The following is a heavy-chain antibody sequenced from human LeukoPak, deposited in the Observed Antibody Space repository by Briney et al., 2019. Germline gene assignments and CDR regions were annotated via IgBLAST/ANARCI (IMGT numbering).Heavy chain of an antibody. J-gene: IGHJ6*03. CDR1: GGSFSGYY. D-gene: IGHD3-10*01. CDR2: INHSGST. V-gene: IGHV4-34*01. CDR3: ARTGRGDLYYYYMDV. Sequence: SEPLSLTCAVYGGSFSGYYWSWIRQSPGKGLEWIGKINHSGSTNYNPSLESRVTISVDTSKTQFSLKLSSVTAADTAVYYSARTGRGDLYYYYMDVWGKGTTVTVSS.